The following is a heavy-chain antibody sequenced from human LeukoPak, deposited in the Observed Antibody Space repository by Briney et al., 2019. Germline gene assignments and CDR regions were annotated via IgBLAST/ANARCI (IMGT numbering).Heavy chain of an antibody. V-gene: IGHV1-8*01. J-gene: IGHJ4*02. CDR1: GYTFTSYD. CDR3: ARGWRLGELSQFDY. Sequence: GASVKVSCKASGYTFTSYDINWVRQATGQGLEWMGWMNPNSGNTGYAQKFQGRVTMTRNTSISTAYMELSSLRSEDTAVYYCARGWRLGELSQFDYWGQGTLVTVSS. D-gene: IGHD3-16*02. CDR2: MNPNSGNT.